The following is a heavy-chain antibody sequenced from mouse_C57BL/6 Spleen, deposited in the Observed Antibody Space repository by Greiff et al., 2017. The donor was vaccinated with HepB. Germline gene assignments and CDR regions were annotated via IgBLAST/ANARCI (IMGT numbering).Heavy chain of an antibody. D-gene: IGHD1-1*01. J-gene: IGHJ1*03. CDR3: ARNNPPYGSSQGYFDV. CDR1: GFSLTSYA. Sequence: VKVVESGPGLVAPSQSLSITCTVSGFSLTSYAISWVRQPPGKGLEWLGVIWTGGGTNYNSALKSRLSISKDNSKSQVFLKMNSLQTDDTARYYCARNNPPYGSSQGYFDVWGTGTAVTVSS. CDR2: IWTGGGT. V-gene: IGHV2-9-1*01.